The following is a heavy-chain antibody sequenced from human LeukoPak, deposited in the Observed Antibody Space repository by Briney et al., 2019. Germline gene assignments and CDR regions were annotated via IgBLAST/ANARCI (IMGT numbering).Heavy chain of an antibody. CDR3: ARERVLGLTGQLDAFDI. D-gene: IGHD1-20*01. Sequence: GASVKVSCKASGYTFTSYYIHWVRQAPGQRLEWMGIINPSGGSTNYAQKFQGRVTMTRDTSTSTVYMELSSLRSEDTAVYYCARERVLGLTGQLDAFDIWGQGTKVTVSS. CDR2: INPSGGST. CDR1: GYTFTSYY. V-gene: IGHV1-46*03. J-gene: IGHJ3*02.